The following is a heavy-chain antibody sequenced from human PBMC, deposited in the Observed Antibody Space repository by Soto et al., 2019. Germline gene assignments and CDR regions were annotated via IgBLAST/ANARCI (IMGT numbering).Heavy chain of an antibody. CDR1: GGSLRDYY. CDR3: ARGRDEYKLGNV. V-gene: IGHV4-34*01. J-gene: IGHJ6*02. CDR2: IHPSGST. D-gene: IGHD1-1*01. Sequence: QVQLQQWGAGLLKPSETLSLTCAVSGGSLRDYYWPWIRQSPGKGLEWIGEIHPSGSTYYNPSLRSRATISVATSKNQFSLKLTSLTAADKAISYCARGRDEYKLGNVWGHGTTVTVSS.